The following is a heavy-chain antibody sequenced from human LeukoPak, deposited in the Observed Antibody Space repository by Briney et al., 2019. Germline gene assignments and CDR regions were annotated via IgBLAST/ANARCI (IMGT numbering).Heavy chain of an antibody. V-gene: IGHV3-11*01. D-gene: IGHD3-10*01. Sequence: TAGGSLRLSCSASGFTFTDYYMSWIRQAPGKGLEWVSYISPSGTVKYYVDSVKGRFTISRDNAKKSLYLQMNSLRAEDTAVYYCARDYNCWGQGTLVTVSS. CDR2: ISPSGTVK. CDR3: ARDYNC. J-gene: IGHJ4*02. CDR1: GFTFTDYY.